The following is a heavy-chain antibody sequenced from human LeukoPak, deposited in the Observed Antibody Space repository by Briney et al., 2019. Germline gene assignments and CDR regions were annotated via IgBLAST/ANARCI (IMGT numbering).Heavy chain of an antibody. D-gene: IGHD3-9*01. CDR1: GSTFTSYG. CDR2: ISAYNGNT. V-gene: IGHV1-18*01. Sequence: ASVKVSCKASGSTFTSYGISWVRQAPGQGLEWMGWISAYNGNTNYAQKLQGRVTMTTDTSTSTAYMELRSLRSDDTAVYYCARVKGGDILTGYYPIDYWGQGTLVTVSS. CDR3: ARVKGGDILTGYYPIDY. J-gene: IGHJ4*02.